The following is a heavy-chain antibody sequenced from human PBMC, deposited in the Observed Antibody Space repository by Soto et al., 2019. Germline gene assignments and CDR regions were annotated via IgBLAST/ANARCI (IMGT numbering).Heavy chain of an antibody. V-gene: IGHV3-21*04. CDR1: GFTFSSYS. CDR2: ISSSGSTI. D-gene: IGHD1-20*01. J-gene: IGHJ6*02. Sequence: EVQLVESGGGLVKPGGSLRLSCAASGFTFSSYSMNWVRQAPGKGLEWVSSISSSGSTIYYADSVKGRFTISRDNAKNSLYLQMNSLRAEDTAVYYCARVSITGTTLLGYYGMDVWGQGTTVTVSS. CDR3: ARVSITGTTLLGYYGMDV.